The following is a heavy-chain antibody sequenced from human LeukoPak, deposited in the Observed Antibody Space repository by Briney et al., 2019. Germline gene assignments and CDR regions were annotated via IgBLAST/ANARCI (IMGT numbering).Heavy chain of an antibody. Sequence: PGGSLRLSCAASGFTFSNYNMNWVRKAPGKGLEWVSNINSSSTGIYYADSVKGRFTISRDNAKSSLYLQMNSLRAEDTAVYYCAKGLEWYCSGGSCYPFDYWGQGTMVTVSS. CDR2: INSSSTGI. V-gene: IGHV3-48*01. CDR3: AKGLEWYCSGGSCYPFDY. CDR1: GFTFSNYN. D-gene: IGHD2-15*01. J-gene: IGHJ4*02.